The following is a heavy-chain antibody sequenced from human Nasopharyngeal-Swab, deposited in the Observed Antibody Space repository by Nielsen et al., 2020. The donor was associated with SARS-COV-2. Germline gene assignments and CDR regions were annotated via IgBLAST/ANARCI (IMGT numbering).Heavy chain of an antibody. D-gene: IGHD6-13*01. CDR2: ITPSGGAT. CDR1: GFTFSHYF. J-gene: IGHJ5*02. Sequence: ASVKVSCKASGFTFSHYFMRWVRQAPGQGLEWMGVITPSGGATNYARKFRGRVTMTRDPSTSTVYLDLSSLKSEDTAVYFCASEPGGMAAPGKHFDPWGQGTLVTVSS. V-gene: IGHV1-46*01. CDR3: ASEPGGMAAPGKHFDP.